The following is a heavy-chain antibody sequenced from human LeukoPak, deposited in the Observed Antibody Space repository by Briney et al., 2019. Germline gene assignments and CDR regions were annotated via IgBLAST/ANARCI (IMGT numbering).Heavy chain of an antibody. CDR1: GGSISSGGYS. CDR2: FYYTGNT. J-gene: IGHJ4*02. Sequence: PSQTLSLTCAVSGGSISSGGYSWNWIRQPPGKGLEWIGCFYYTGNTYYNPSLKSRVTISLDTSKNQFSLKLSSVTAADTAVYYCARGTTVSTPDFDYWGQGTLVTVSS. D-gene: IGHD4-11*01. CDR3: ARGTTVSTPDFDY. V-gene: IGHV4-30-4*07.